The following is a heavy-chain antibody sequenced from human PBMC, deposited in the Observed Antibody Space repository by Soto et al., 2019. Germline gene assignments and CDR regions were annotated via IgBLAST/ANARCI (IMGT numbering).Heavy chain of an antibody. CDR1: GFTFSSYA. D-gene: IGHD1-26*01. CDR2: ISGSGGST. CDR3: ARRGSGSDYDY. V-gene: IGHV3-23*01. J-gene: IGHJ4*02. Sequence: EVQLLESGGGLVQPGGSLRLSCAASGFTFSSYAMRWVRQAPVKGLEWVSAISGSGGSTYYEDSVKGRFTISRDNSKNSLYLQMNSLRAEDTAVYYCARRGSGSDYDYWGQGTLVTVSS.